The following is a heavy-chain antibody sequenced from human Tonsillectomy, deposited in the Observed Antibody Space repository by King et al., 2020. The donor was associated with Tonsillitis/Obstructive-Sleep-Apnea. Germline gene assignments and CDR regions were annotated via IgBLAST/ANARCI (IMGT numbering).Heavy chain of an antibody. D-gene: IGHD3-10*02. CDR1: GGSISSYY. CDR3: ARGKVFEAGGNAFDI. J-gene: IGHJ3*02. Sequence: QLQESGPGLVKPSETLSLTCTVSGGSISSYYWSWLRPPPGKGLGGIGFFYNSGSTNYNPSLKSRVTISVDTSKNQLSLKLSSVTAADTAVYYCARGKVFEAGGNAFDIWGQGTMVTVSS. V-gene: IGHV4-59*01. CDR2: FYNSGST.